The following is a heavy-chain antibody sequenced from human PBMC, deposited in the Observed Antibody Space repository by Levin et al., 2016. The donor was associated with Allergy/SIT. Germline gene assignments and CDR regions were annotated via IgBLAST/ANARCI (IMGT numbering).Heavy chain of an antibody. Sequence: SGPTLVKPTETLTLTCTVSGFSLNNARMSVSWIRQPPGKALEWLAHIFSNDEKSYSTSLKSRLTISKDTSKSQVVLTMTNMDPVDTATYYCARSRVWDYYSSGSYYVRGWLDPWGQGTLVTVSS. CDR1: GFSLNNARMS. D-gene: IGHD3-10*01. CDR3: ARSRVWDYYSSGSYYVRGWLDP. CDR2: IFSNDEK. V-gene: IGHV2-26*01. J-gene: IGHJ5*02.